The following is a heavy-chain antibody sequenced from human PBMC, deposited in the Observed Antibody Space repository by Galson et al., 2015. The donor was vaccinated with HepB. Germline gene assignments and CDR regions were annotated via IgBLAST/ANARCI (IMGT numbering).Heavy chain of an antibody. Sequence: SLRLSCAASGFTFSTYAMHWVRQAPGKGLEWVAVISYDGGNKYYADSVKGRFTISRDNSKNTLYLQMNSLRAEDTAVYYCARDASSKSFDYWGQGTLVTVSS. J-gene: IGHJ4*02. D-gene: IGHD6-13*01. V-gene: IGHV3-30-3*01. CDR1: GFTFSTYA. CDR3: ARDASSKSFDY. CDR2: ISYDGGNK.